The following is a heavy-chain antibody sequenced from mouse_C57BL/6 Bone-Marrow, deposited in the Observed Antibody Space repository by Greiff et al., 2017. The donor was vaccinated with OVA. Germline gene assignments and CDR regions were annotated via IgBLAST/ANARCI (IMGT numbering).Heavy chain of an antibody. CDR1: GFSINSDCY. V-gene: IGHV3-3*01. J-gene: IGHJ4*01. CDR3: ARGLYYGSSVYAMDY. CDR2: TFYSGIT. Sequence: EVKLMESGPSLVRPSQTLSLTCTVTGFSINSDCYWIWIRQFPGNKLEYIGYTFYSGITYYNPSLESRTYITRDTSKNQFSLKLSSVTTEDTATYYCARGLYYGSSVYAMDYWGQGTSVTVSS. D-gene: IGHD1-1*01.